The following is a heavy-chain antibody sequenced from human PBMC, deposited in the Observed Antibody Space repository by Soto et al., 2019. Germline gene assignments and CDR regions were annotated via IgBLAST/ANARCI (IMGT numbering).Heavy chain of an antibody. J-gene: IGHJ4*02. CDR1: GYTFTSYY. D-gene: IGHD3-10*01. V-gene: IGHV1-46*01. Sequence: GASVKVSCKASGYTFTSYYIHWGRQAPGQGLEWMGIINPSGGSTSYAQKFQGRVTMTRDTSTSTVYVELSSLRSEDTAVYYCARVSSLWPDYWGQGTLVTVSS. CDR3: ARVSSLWPDY. CDR2: INPSGGST.